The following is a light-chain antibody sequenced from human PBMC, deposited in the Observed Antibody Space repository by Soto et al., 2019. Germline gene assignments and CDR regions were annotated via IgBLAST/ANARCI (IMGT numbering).Light chain of an antibody. CDR2: GAS. V-gene: IGKV3-20*01. J-gene: IGKJ3*01. CDR1: QTINNRY. CDR3: QQFASSPGFT. Sequence: EIVLTQSPGTLSLSPGERATLSRRASQTINNRYLAWYQQKPGQAPRLLIYGASSRATGIPDRFSGSGSGTDFTLTISRLEPEDFAVYYCQQFASSPGFTFGPGTKVDMK.